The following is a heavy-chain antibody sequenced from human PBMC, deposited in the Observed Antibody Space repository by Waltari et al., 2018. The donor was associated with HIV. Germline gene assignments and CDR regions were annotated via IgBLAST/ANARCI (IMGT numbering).Heavy chain of an antibody. CDR1: GITFSSHS. V-gene: IGHV3-48*04. J-gene: IGHJ3*02. Sequence: EVQLVESGGGLVQPGGSLRLSCAASGITFSSHSMSWIRQAPGKGLEWVSYISSSSAIYYADSVKGRFTISRDNAKNSLYLEMNSLRAEDTAVYYCARGSDWDAFDIWGQGTMVTVSS. D-gene: IGHD3-9*01. CDR2: ISSSSAI. CDR3: ARGSDWDAFDI.